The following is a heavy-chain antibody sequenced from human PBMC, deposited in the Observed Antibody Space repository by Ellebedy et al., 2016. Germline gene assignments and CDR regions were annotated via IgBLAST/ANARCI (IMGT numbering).Heavy chain of an antibody. V-gene: IGHV3-33*01. D-gene: IGHD3-9*01. CDR1: GFTFSSYG. J-gene: IGHJ4*02. CDR2: IWHDGSNK. Sequence: GESLKISCAASGFTFSSYGMQWVRQAPGKGLECVAVIWHDGSNKYYADTVKGRFTISRDNSKNTLYLQMDSLRAEDTAVYYCASYFGTAPPYYWGQGTLVTVSS. CDR3: ASYFGTAPPYY.